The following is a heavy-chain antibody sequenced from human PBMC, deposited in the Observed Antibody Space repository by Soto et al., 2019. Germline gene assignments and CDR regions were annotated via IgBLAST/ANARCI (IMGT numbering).Heavy chain of an antibody. CDR3: ARWDYYDSSCLLDY. CDR2: ISAYHGNT. Sequence: QVQLVQSGAEVKKPGASVKVSCKDSGYTFTSYGISWVRQAPGQGLEWMGWISAYHGNTNYAQKLQGRVTMTTDTSRSTAHMELRSFRSDDTAVYCCARWDYYDSSCLLDYWGQGTLVTVSS. D-gene: IGHD3-22*01. V-gene: IGHV1-18*01. J-gene: IGHJ4*02. CDR1: GYTFTSYG.